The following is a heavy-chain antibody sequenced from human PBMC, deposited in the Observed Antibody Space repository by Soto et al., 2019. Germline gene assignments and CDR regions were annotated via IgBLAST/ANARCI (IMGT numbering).Heavy chain of an antibody. J-gene: IGHJ5*02. CDR2: IYSGGST. Sequence: EVPLVESGGGLIQPGGSLRLSCAASGFTVSSNYMSWVRQAPGKGLEWVSIIYSGGSTYYADSVKGRFTISRDNSKNALYRQMNSLRAEDTAVYYWERDRGWNTGWFDPWGPGTLVTVSS. CDR1: GFTVSSNY. V-gene: IGHV3-53*01. CDR3: ERDRGWNTGWFDP. D-gene: IGHD3-10*01.